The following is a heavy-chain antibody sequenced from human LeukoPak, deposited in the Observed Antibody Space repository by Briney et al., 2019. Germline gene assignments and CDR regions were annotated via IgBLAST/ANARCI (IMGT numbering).Heavy chain of an antibody. CDR3: ARSGSGSYFLDY. CDR1: GFTFSSYT. D-gene: IGHD3-10*01. J-gene: IGHJ4*02. V-gene: IGHV3-23*01. Sequence: PGGSLRLSCAAPGFTFSSYTMSWVRQAPGRGLEWVSAISGSGGSTYYADSVKGRFTISRDNFKHTLYLQMNSLRAEDTAVYYCARSGSGSYFLDYWGQGTLVTVSS. CDR2: ISGSGGST.